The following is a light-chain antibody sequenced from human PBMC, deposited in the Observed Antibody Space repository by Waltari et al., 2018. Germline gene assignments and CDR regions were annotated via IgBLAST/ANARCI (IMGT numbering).Light chain of an antibody. CDR2: AAC. CDR3: QQLNSVPLT. Sequence: IQLTPSPSSLSVSLGDRVTITCLPSQGLSRYLDWYQQKPGKGPKVLIYAACTLQSVVPTRFSGSGSGTDFTLTISSLQPEDVATYYCQQLNSVPLTFGGGTKVEIK. V-gene: IGKV1-9*01. J-gene: IGKJ4*02. CDR1: QGLSRY.